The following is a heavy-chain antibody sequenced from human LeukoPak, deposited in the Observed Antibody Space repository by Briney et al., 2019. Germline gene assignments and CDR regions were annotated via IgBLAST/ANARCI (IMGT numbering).Heavy chain of an antibody. V-gene: IGHV4-39*01. CDR3: ARLKQQLEYHVWIDP. D-gene: IGHD6-13*01. CDR2: IYYTGKT. Sequence: PSETLSLTCSVSGGSISSSSFYWGWIRQPPGKGLEWIGSIYYTGKTYQNPSLKSRVTISIDTSENQFSLKLRTVTAADTAVYYCARLKQQLEYHVWIDPWGQGTLVTVSS. CDR1: GGSISSSSFY. J-gene: IGHJ5*02.